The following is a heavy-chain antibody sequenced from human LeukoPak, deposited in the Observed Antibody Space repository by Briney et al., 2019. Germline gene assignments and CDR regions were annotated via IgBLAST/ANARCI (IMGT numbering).Heavy chain of an antibody. Sequence: ASVKVSCKASGYTFTSYGISWVRQAPGQGLEWMGWISAYNGNTNYAQKLQGRVTMTTDTSTSTAYMEPRSLRSDDTAVYYCARERLYGSGSYYNYWGQGTLVTVSS. CDR3: ARERLYGSGSYYNY. CDR2: ISAYNGNT. CDR1: GYTFTSYG. D-gene: IGHD3-10*01. J-gene: IGHJ4*02. V-gene: IGHV1-18*01.